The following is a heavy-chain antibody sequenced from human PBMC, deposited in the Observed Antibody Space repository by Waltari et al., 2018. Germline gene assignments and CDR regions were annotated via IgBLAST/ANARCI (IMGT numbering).Heavy chain of an antibody. D-gene: IGHD3-10*01. CDR3: ARGKGGTMVRGSRPRGFDY. V-gene: IGHV4-34*01. J-gene: IGHJ4*02. CDR2: INHSGST. Sequence: PPGKGLEWIGEINHSGSTNYNPSLKSRVTISVDTSKNQFSLKLSSVTAADTAVYYCARGKGGTMVRGSRPRGFDYWGQGTLVTVSS.